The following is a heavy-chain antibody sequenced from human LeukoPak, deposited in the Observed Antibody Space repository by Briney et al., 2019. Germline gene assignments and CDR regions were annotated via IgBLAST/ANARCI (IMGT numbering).Heavy chain of an antibody. CDR1: GFTFSTYG. D-gene: IGHD3-10*01. CDR3: AKDSYGSGTYPAYFDY. J-gene: IGHJ4*02. Sequence: PGGSLRLSCAASGFTFSTYGMHWVRQAPGKGLEGVSFIRYDGSIKYYADSVEGRFTIPRDNSKNTLYLQMNSLRAEDTAAYYCAKDSYGSGTYPAYFDYWGQGTLVTVPS. V-gene: IGHV3-30*02. CDR2: IRYDGSIK.